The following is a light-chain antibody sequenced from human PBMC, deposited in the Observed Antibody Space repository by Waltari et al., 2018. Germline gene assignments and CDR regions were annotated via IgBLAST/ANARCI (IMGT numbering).Light chain of an antibody. CDR3: SSYTTSSAPGV. CDR2: EVS. V-gene: IGLV2-14*01. CDR1: DSDVGAYDC. Sequence: QSALTQPASVSGSPGQSITISCSGTDSDVGAYDCVSWYQQHPGKAPHLIMYEVSNRPSGISNRFSAAKSGNTASLTISGLQAEDEADYYCSSYTTSSAPGVFGTGTRVTVL. J-gene: IGLJ1*01.